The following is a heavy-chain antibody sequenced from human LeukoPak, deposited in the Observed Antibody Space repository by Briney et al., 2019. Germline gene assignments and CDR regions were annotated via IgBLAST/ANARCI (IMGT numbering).Heavy chain of an antibody. Sequence: ASVKVSCKASGYTFTSYYMHWVRQAPGQGLEWMGIINPSGGSTSYAQKFQGRVTITADESTSTAYMELSSLRSEDTAVYYCARSPKGVLRFLEWSYDAFDIWGQGTMVTVSS. J-gene: IGHJ3*02. D-gene: IGHD3-3*01. CDR2: INPSGGST. CDR3: ARSPKGVLRFLEWSYDAFDI. CDR1: GYTFTSYY. V-gene: IGHV1-46*01.